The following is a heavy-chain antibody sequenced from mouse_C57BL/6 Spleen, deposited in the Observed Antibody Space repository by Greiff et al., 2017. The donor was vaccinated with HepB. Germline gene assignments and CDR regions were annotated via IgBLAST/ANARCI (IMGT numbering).Heavy chain of an antibody. Sequence: QVQLQQPGAELVMPGASVKLSCKASGYTFTSYWMHWVKQRPGQGLEWIGDIDPSDSYTNYNQKFKGKSTLTVDKSSSTAYMQLSSLTSEDSADYYGAGADGRDAMDYWGQGTSVTVAS. CDR1: GYTFTSYW. CDR2: IDPSDSYT. CDR3: AGADGRDAMDY. D-gene: IGHD2-3*01. J-gene: IGHJ4*01. V-gene: IGHV1-69*01.